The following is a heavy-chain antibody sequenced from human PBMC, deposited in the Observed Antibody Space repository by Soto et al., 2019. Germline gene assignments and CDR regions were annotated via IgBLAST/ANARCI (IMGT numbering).Heavy chain of an antibody. CDR3: AKGSTVTRACYFDY. CDR2: ISGSGGST. D-gene: IGHD4-17*01. J-gene: IGHJ4*02. V-gene: IGHV3-23*01. CDR1: GITFSSYA. Sequence: EVQLLESGGGLVQPGWSLRLSCAASGITFSSYAMNWVRQAPGKGLEWVSAISGSGGSTYYADSVKGRFTISRDNSKNTPYLQMNSLRAEDTAVYYCAKGSTVTRACYFDYWGQGTLVTVSS.